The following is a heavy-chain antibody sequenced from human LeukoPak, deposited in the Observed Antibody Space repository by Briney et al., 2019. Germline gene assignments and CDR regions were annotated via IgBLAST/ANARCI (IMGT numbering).Heavy chain of an antibody. V-gene: IGHV3-23*01. CDR3: AKEDGYCSSTSCYYYFDY. CDR1: GFTFSSYA. D-gene: IGHD2-2*01. J-gene: IGHJ4*02. CDR2: ISGSGGST. Sequence: TGGSLRLSCAASGFTFSSYAVSWVRQAPGKGLEWVSAISGSGGSTYYADSVKGRFTISRDNSKNTLYLQMNSLRAEDTAVYYCAKEDGYCSSTSCYYYFDYWGQGTLVTVSS.